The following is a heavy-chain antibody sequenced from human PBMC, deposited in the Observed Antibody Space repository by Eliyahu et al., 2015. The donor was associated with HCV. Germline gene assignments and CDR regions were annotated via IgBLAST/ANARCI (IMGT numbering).Heavy chain of an antibody. J-gene: IGHJ4*02. CDR1: GXSVXNXXXA. Sequence: QVQLQQSGPGLVKPSQTLSLTCAISGXSVXNXXXAWNWIRXSPSRGLEWLGRTYYRSKWYNDYAVSMKSRIIINPDTTKNQFSLQVNSVTPEDTAVYYCGRATSASDTIDYWGQGTLVTVSS. V-gene: IGHV6-1*01. D-gene: IGHD6-13*01. CDR2: TYYRSKWYN. CDR3: GRATSASDTIDY.